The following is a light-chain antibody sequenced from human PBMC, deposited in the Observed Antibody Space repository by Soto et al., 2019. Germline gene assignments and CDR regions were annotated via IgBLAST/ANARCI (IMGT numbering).Light chain of an antibody. J-gene: IGLJ1*01. V-gene: IGLV2-14*03. CDR1: RLDVGGYNY. CDR2: EVT. Sequence: QSALTKPASVSGSPGQSITISCTGTRLDVGGYNYVSWYQQQPGKAPKLIIYEVTNRPSGVSDRFSGSKSDNTASLTISGLQTEDDADYYCCSYVSSNTDRFGTWTKVTVL. CDR3: CSYVSSNTDR.